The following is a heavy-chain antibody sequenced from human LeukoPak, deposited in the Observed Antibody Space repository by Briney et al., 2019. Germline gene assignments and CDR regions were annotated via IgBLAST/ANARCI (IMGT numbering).Heavy chain of an antibody. CDR2: ISSSSSYI. CDR3: ARLPSNAFDI. V-gene: IGHV3-21*01. CDR1: GFTVSSNY. J-gene: IGHJ3*02. Sequence: GGSLRLSCAASGFTVSSNYMSWVRQAPGKGLEWVSSISSSSSYIYYADSVKGRFTISRDNARNSLYLQMNSLRAEDTAVYYCARLPSNAFDIWGQGTMVTVSS.